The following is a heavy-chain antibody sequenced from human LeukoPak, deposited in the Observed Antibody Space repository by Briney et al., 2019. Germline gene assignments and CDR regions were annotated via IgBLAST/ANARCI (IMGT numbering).Heavy chain of an antibody. J-gene: IGHJ4*02. V-gene: IGHV1-2*02. Sequence: GASVKVSCKASGYTFTGYYMHWVRQAPGQGLEWMGWINPNSGGTNYAQKFQGRVTMTRDTSISTAYMELTRLRSDDTAVYYCARVRYNWNYYFDYWGQGTLVTVSS. CDR2: INPNSGGT. D-gene: IGHD1-7*01. CDR3: ARVRYNWNYYFDY. CDR1: GYTFTGYY.